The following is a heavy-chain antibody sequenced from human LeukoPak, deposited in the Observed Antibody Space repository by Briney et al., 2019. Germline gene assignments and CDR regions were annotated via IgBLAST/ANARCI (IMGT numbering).Heavy chain of an antibody. D-gene: IGHD7-27*01. Sequence: ASVKVSCKASGYTFTSYYMHWVRQAPGQGLEWMGGIIPIFGTANYAQKFQGRVTITADESTSTAYMELSSLRSEDTAVYYCARGELGLMDYYYGMDVWGQGTTVTVSS. J-gene: IGHJ6*02. V-gene: IGHV1-69*13. CDR2: IIPIFGTA. CDR3: ARGELGLMDYYYGMDV. CDR1: GYTFTSYY.